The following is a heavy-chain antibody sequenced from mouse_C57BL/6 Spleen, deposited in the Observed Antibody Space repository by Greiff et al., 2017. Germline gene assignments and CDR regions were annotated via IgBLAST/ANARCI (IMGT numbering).Heavy chain of an antibody. D-gene: IGHD4-1*01. CDR3: ARHEAGREVAFDY. CDR1: GYTFTEYT. V-gene: IGHV1-62-2*01. J-gene: IGHJ2*01. CDR2: FYPGSGSI. Sequence: QVQLQQSGAELVKPGASVKLSCKASGYTFTEYTIHWVKQRSGQGLGWIGWFYPGSGSIKYNEKFKDKATLTADKSSSTAYMELSRLTSEDSAVYFCARHEAGREVAFDYWGQGTTLTVSS.